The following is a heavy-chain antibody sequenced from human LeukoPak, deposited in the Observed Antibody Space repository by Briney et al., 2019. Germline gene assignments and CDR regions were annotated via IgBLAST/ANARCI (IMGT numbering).Heavy chain of an antibody. CDR1: GGSFSGYY. Sequence: SETLSLTCAVYGGSFSGYYWSWIRQPPGKGLEWIGEINHSGSTNYNPSLKSRVTISVDTSKNQFSLKLSSVTAADTAVYYCARGRGAPSWFDPWGQGTLVTVSS. D-gene: IGHD1-26*01. CDR3: ARGRGAPSWFDP. V-gene: IGHV4-34*01. J-gene: IGHJ5*02. CDR2: INHSGST.